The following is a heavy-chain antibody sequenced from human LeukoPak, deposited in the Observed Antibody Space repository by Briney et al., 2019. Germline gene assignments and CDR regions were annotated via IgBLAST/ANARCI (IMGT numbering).Heavy chain of an antibody. CDR3: ARRSNYGHWFDP. CDR2: IYYSGST. CDR1: GGSISSSNYY. J-gene: IGHJ5*02. V-gene: IGHV4-39*07. D-gene: IGHD4-11*01. Sequence: PSETLSLTCTVSGGSISSSNYYWGWIRQPPGKGLEWIGSIYYSGSTYYNPSLKSRVTISVDTSKNQFSLKLSSVTAADTAVYYCARRSNYGHWFDPWGQGTLVTVSS.